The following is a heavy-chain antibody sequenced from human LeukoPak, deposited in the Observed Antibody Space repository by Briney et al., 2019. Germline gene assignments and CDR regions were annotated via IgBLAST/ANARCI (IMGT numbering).Heavy chain of an antibody. J-gene: IGHJ6*02. CDR1: GGSISSSSYY. V-gene: IGHV4-39*01. Sequence: PSETLSLTCTVSGGSISSSSYYWGWSRQPPGKGLEWIGSIYYSGSTYYNPSLRSRVTISVNTSKNQFSLKLSSVTAADTAVYYCARTSSDTIMDVWGQGTTVTVSS. CDR3: ARTSSDTIMDV. D-gene: IGHD3-10*01. CDR2: IYYSGST.